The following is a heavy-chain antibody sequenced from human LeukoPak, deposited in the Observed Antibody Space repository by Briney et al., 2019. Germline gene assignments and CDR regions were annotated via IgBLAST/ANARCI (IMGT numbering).Heavy chain of an antibody. V-gene: IGHV4-38-2*01. J-gene: IGHJ3*02. CDR2: IYHGGSS. D-gene: IGHD3-16*01. CDR3: AKGGDAFDI. CDR1: GSSISSGFY. Sequence: PSETLSLTCAVSGSSISSGFYWGWLRQPPGKGLELIGTIYHGGSSYYNPSLKSRVTISIDTSKNNFSLKLSSVTAADTAVYYCAKGGDAFDIWGQGTMVTVSS.